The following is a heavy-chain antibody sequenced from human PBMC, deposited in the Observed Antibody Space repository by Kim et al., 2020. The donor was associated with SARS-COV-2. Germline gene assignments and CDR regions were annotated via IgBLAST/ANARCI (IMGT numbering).Heavy chain of an antibody. V-gene: IGHV3-23*01. D-gene: IGHD5-18*01. J-gene: IGHJ6*02. Sequence: YVKGRFTISRDNSKNTLYLQMNSLRAEDTAVYYCAKEDTAMVIYYYGMDVWGQGTTVTVSS. CDR3: AKEDTAMVIYYYGMDV.